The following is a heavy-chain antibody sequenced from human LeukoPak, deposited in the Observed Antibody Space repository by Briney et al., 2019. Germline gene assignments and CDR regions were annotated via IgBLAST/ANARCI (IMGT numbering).Heavy chain of an antibody. CDR3: ARANFLYCSSTTCLFDY. CDR2: INPNDGDT. D-gene: IGHD2-2*01. J-gene: IGHJ4*02. V-gene: IGHV1-2*02. Sequence: ASVKVSCKASGYTFTSYGISWARQAPGQGFEWMGWINPNDGDTNYAQKFQGRVTMTRDTSISTAHMEVSGLRSDDTAVYYCARANFLYCSSTTCLFDYWGQGTLVTVSS. CDR1: GYTFTSYG.